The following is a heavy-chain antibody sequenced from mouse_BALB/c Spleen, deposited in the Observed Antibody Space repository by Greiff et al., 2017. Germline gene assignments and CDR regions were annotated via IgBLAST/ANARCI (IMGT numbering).Heavy chain of an antibody. D-gene: IGHD3-2*01. V-gene: IGHV3-2*02. CDR1: GYSITSDYA. Sequence: EVQLQQSGPGLVKPSQSLSLTCTVTGYSITSDYAWNWIRQFPGNKLEWMGYISYSGSTSYNPSLKSRISITRDTSKNQFFLQLNSVTTEDTATYYCARSDSSGYYFDYWGQGTTLTVSS. CDR2: ISYSGST. J-gene: IGHJ2*01. CDR3: ARSDSSGYYFDY.